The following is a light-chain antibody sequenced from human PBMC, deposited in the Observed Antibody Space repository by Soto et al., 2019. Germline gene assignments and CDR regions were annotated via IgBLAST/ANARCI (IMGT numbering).Light chain of an antibody. CDR1: QDVSRY. CDR2: AAS. Sequence: DVQLTQSPSFLSASVGDRVTITRRASQDVSRYLAWYQQKPGKAPNLLIYAASTLRSGVPSRFSGSGSETEFTLTISSLQPEDLATYYCQQLNSYVFAFGPGTKVDIK. V-gene: IGKV1-9*01. J-gene: IGKJ3*01. CDR3: QQLNSYVFA.